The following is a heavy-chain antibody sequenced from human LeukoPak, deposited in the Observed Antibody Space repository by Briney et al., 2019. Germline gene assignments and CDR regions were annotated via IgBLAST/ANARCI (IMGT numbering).Heavy chain of an antibody. V-gene: IGHV3-53*01. CDR3: ARQGSGSYYSRFYYYMDV. D-gene: IGHD3-10*01. J-gene: IGHJ6*03. Sequence: GGSLRLSCAASGFTVSSNYMSWVRQAPGKGLEWVSVIYSGGSTYYADPVKGRFTISRDNSKNTLYLQMNSLRAEDTAVYYCARQGSGSYYSRFYYYMDVWGKGTTVTISS. CDR2: IYSGGST. CDR1: GFTVSSNY.